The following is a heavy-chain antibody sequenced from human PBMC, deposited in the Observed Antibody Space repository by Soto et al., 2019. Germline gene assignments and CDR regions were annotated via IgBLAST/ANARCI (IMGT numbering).Heavy chain of an antibody. CDR2: IYSGVTT. V-gene: IGHV3-53*01. D-gene: IGHD3-22*01. CDR3: ARVVDSSGYYDCYFDL. CDR1: GFTVSNHY. J-gene: IGHJ2*01. Sequence: EVQLVESGGGLIQPGGSLRLSCAASGFTVSNHYMSWVRQAPGKGLEWVALIYSGVTTYYADSVKGRFTISRDNSKNTLFLQMNSLRAEDTAVYYFARVVDSSGYYDCYFDLWGRGTLVTVSS.